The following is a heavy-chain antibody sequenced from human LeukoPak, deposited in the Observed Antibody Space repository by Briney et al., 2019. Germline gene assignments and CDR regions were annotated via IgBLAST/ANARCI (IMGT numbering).Heavy chain of an antibody. D-gene: IGHD2-2*01. V-gene: IGHV4-61*05. J-gene: IGHJ6*03. CDR3: ARTSEGYCSSPRCWAYYYYMDV. CDR1: GGSISSNLYY. CDR2: IYYSGST. Sequence: SETLSLTCTVSGGSISSNLYYWGWIRQPPGKGLEWIGYIYYSGSTNYNPSLKSRVTISVDTSKNQFSLKLSSVTAADSAVYYCARTSEGYCSSPRCWAYYYYMDVWGKGTTVTISS.